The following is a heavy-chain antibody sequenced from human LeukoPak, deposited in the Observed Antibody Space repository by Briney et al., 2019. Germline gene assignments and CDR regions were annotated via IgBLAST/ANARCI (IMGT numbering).Heavy chain of an antibody. D-gene: IGHD1-26*01. CDR1: GFTFSSYS. CDR3: ARGSGSYYGYFDY. V-gene: IGHV3-21*01. Sequence: GGSLRLSCAASGFTFSSYSMNWVRQAPGKGLEWVSSISSSSSYIYYADSVKGRFTISRDNAKNSLYLQMNSLRDEDTAVYYCARGSGSYYGYFDYWGQGTLVTVSS. J-gene: IGHJ4*02. CDR2: ISSSSSYI.